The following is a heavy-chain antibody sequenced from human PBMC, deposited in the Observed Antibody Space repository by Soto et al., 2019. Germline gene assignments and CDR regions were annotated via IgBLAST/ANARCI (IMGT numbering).Heavy chain of an antibody. J-gene: IGHJ3*02. CDR1: GFTFSSYA. CDR2: ISWNSGSI. Sequence: GGSLRLSCAASGFTFSSYAMSWVRQAPGKGLEWVSGISWNSGSIGYADSVKGRFTISRDNAKNSLYLQMNSLRAEDTALYYCAKGDYGGNSGAFDIWGQGTMVTVS. D-gene: IGHD4-17*01. V-gene: IGHV3-9*01. CDR3: AKGDYGGNSGAFDI.